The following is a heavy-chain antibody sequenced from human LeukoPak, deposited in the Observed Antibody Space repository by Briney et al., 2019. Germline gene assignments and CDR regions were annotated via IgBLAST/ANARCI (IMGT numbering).Heavy chain of an antibody. CDR3: ARDRGGYTGIGLDY. CDR1: GFIVSSSY. Sequence: PGGSLRLSCAASGFIVSSSYMTWVRQAPGKGLEWVSVIYSGGNTYYADSVKGRFTISRDNSKNTLYLQMNSLRAEDTAVYYCARDRGGYTGIGLDYWGQGTLVTVSS. D-gene: IGHD2-15*01. CDR2: IYSGGNT. V-gene: IGHV3-53*01. J-gene: IGHJ4*02.